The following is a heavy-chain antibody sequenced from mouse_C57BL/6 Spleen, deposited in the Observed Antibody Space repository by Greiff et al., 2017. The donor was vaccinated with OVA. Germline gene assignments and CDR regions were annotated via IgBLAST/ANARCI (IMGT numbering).Heavy chain of an antibody. Sequence: VQLQQPGAELVKPGASVKLSCKASGYTFTSYWMHWVKQRPGQGLEWIGMIHPNSGSTNYNEKFKSKATLTVDKSSSTAYMQLSSLTSEDSAVYYCARGGAVVRYFDVWGTGTTVTVSS. J-gene: IGHJ1*03. CDR2: IHPNSGST. V-gene: IGHV1-64*01. CDR3: ARGGAVVRYFDV. CDR1: GYTFTSYW. D-gene: IGHD1-1*01.